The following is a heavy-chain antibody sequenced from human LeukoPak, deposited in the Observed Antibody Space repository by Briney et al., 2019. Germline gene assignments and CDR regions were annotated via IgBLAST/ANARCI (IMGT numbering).Heavy chain of an antibody. D-gene: IGHD2-21*01. Sequence: SEALSLTCSVSGGSIGSYYWSWIRQPPGKGLEWIGYIYYSGSTNYNPSLKSRVIISVDRSKNQVSLRLTSVTAADTAMYYCARGGCDGGTCFRHYYMEVWGKGTTVTVSS. CDR2: IYYSGST. CDR1: GGSIGSYY. CDR3: ARGGCDGGTCFRHYYMEV. J-gene: IGHJ6*03. V-gene: IGHV4-59*01.